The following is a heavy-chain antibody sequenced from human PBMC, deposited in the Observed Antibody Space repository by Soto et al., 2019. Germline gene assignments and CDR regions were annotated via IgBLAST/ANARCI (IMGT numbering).Heavy chain of an antibody. CDR3: ARGRDSSGYRSPLDY. J-gene: IGHJ4*02. D-gene: IGHD3-22*01. CDR1: GFTFSSYW. Sequence: GGSLRLSCAASGFTFSSYWMHWVRQAPGKGLVWVSRINSDGSSTSYADSVKGRFTISRDNAKNTLYLQMNSLRAEDTAVYYCARGRDSSGYRSPLDYWGQGTLVTVSS. V-gene: IGHV3-74*01. CDR2: INSDGSST.